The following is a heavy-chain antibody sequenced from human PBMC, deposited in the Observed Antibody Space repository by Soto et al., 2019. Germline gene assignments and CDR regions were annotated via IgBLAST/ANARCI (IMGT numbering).Heavy chain of an antibody. CDR2: IFYSGTT. D-gene: IGHD1-1*01. CDR1: GDSISSADYY. Sequence: QVQLQESGPGLVRPSQTLSLTCTVSGDSISSADYYWSWIRQTPGKGLEWIGHIFYSGTTYYNPSLTSRLTISVDTSKNNFSLRLTSVTAADTAVYYCARDLWVEPELYYYGMDVWGQGTTVTVSS. J-gene: IGHJ6*02. CDR3: ARDLWVEPELYYYGMDV. V-gene: IGHV4-30-4*01.